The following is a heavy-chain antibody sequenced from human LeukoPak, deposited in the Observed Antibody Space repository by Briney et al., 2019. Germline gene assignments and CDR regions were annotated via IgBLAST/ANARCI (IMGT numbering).Heavy chain of an antibody. CDR1: GYSISSGYY. CDR2: IYHSGST. CDR3: ARVYCSSTSCYFLPLNWFDP. J-gene: IGHJ5*02. V-gene: IGHV4-38-2*01. D-gene: IGHD2-2*01. Sequence: SETLSLTCAVSGYSISSGYYWGWIRQPPGKGLEWIGSIYHSGSTYYNLSLKSRVTISVDTSKNQFSLKLSSVTAADTAVYYCARVYCSSTSCYFLPLNWFDPWGQGTLVTVSS.